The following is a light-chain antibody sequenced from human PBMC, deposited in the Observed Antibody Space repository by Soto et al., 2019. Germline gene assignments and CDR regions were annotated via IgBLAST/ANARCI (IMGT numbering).Light chain of an antibody. J-gene: IGLJ2*01. CDR3: AAWDDSVNAVV. V-gene: IGLV1-44*01. Sequence: QAVVTQSPSVSGTPGQRVTISCSGSSANIGSNTVSWYQQLPGTAPKLLIYNNNQRPSGVPDRFSGSKSGTSAPLAISGLQSEDESDYYCAAWDDSVNAVVFGGGTKVTVL. CDR2: NNN. CDR1: SANIGSNT.